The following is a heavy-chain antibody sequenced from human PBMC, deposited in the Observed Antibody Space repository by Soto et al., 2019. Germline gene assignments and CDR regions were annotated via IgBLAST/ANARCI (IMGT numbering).Heavy chain of an antibody. CDR2: INGDGSST. V-gene: IGHV3-74*01. CDR3: AFHGDYDAFDM. D-gene: IGHD4-17*01. J-gene: IGHJ3*02. CDR1: GFTFSHYW. Sequence: EVQVVESGGGIVQPGGSLRLSCAGSGFTFSHYWMHWVRQAPGEGLVWISRINGDGSSTSYGDSVKGRFTISRDNAKNTLYLQMNTLRPEDTAVYYCAFHGDYDAFDMWGQGTMVTVSS.